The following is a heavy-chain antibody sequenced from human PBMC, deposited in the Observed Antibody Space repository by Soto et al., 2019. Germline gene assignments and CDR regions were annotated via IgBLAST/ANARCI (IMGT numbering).Heavy chain of an antibody. Sequence: QVQLVESGGGVVQPGRSLRLSCAASGFTFSSYGMHWVGQAPGKGLEGGAVIWYDGSNKYYADSVKGRFTISRDNSKNTLYLQMNSLRAEDTAVYYCARDDFWSGYGLIYYYGMDVWGQGTTVTVSS. V-gene: IGHV3-33*01. CDR3: ARDDFWSGYGLIYYYGMDV. D-gene: IGHD3-3*01. CDR1: GFTFSSYG. J-gene: IGHJ6*02. CDR2: IWYDGSNK.